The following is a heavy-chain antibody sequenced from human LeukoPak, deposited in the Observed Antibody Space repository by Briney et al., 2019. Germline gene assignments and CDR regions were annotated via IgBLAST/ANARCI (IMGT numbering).Heavy chain of an antibody. Sequence: GGSLRLSCEASGFTSRIYWMSWVRQAPGKGLEWVANIKQDGSEKYYVDSVKGRFTISRDNAKNSLYLQMNSLRAEDTAVYYCARVQAWFDPWGQGTLVTVSS. CDR1: GFTSRIYW. CDR3: ARVQAWFDP. CDR2: IKQDGSEK. J-gene: IGHJ5*02. V-gene: IGHV3-7*04.